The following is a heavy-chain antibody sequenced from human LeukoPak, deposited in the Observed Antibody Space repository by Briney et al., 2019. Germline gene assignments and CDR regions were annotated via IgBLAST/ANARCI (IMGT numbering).Heavy chain of an antibody. D-gene: IGHD2-15*01. CDR2: ISGSGGST. V-gene: IGHV3-23*01. CDR3: AKGGGCSGGSCYSTFDY. J-gene: IGHJ4*02. CDR1: GFTFSSYA. Sequence: GGSLRLSCAASGFTFSSYAMSWVRQAPGKGLEWVSAISGSGGSTYYADSVKGRFTISRDNSKNALYLQMNSLRAEDTAVYYCAKGGGCSGGSCYSTFDYWGQGTLVTVSS.